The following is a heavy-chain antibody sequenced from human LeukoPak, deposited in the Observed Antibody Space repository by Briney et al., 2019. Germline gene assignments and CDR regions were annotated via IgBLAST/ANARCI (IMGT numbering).Heavy chain of an antibody. D-gene: IGHD3-10*01. CDR2: IYPTGTT. Sequence: PSETLSLTCTVSGGSINSYYWGWVRQPAGKGLEGIGRIYPTGTTNYSPSFKRRLTMSLDTSKNQFSMNLRSVTAAATAVYYCGRQGYTASYYFVDYWSQGTLVTVSS. CDR3: GRQGYTASYYFVDY. V-gene: IGHV4-4*07. CDR1: GGSINSYY. J-gene: IGHJ4*02.